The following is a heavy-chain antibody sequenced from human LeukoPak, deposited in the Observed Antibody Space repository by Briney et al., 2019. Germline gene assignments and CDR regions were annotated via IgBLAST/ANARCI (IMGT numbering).Heavy chain of an antibody. Sequence: PGGSLRLSCAASGFTVSSNYMNWVRQAPGKGLEWVSVIYIGGSTYYADFVKGRFTSSRDISKNTVYLQMNSLRPEDTAVYYCARGEPQTYYDSSGVDYWGQGTLVTVSS. V-gene: IGHV3-66*02. D-gene: IGHD3-22*01. CDR2: IYIGGST. J-gene: IGHJ4*02. CDR1: GFTVSSNY. CDR3: ARGEPQTYYDSSGVDY.